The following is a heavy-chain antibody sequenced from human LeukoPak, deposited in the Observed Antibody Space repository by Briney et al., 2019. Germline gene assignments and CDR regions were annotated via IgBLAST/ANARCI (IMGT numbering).Heavy chain of an antibody. CDR2: IRYDGSNK. V-gene: IGHV3-30*02. CDR1: GFTFSSYG. CDR3: AKGGGWEVQYYYYYMDV. Sequence: PGGSLRLSCAASGFTFSSYGMHWVRQAPGRGLEWVAFIRYDGSNKCYADSVKRRFTSSRDHSKNMMYLKMNSLRAEGTAVYYCAKGGGWEVQYYYYYMDVWGKGTTVTISS. D-gene: IGHD1-26*01. J-gene: IGHJ6*03.